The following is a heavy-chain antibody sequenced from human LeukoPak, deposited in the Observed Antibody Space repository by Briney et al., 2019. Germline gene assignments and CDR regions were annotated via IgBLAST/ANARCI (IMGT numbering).Heavy chain of an antibody. CDR3: ARGRGLDY. Sequence: PGGSLRLSCAASGLTFRSYWMSWVRQARGKGLEWVANIKQDGSEKYYVDSVKGRFTISRDNAKISLYLQMNSLRAEDTAVYYCARGRGLDYWGQGTLVTVSS. V-gene: IGHV3-7*04. J-gene: IGHJ4*02. CDR2: IKQDGSEK. CDR1: GLTFRSYW. D-gene: IGHD3-16*01.